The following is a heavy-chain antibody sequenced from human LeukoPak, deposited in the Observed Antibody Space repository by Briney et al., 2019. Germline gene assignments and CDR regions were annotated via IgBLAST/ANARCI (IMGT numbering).Heavy chain of an antibody. D-gene: IGHD3-22*01. V-gene: IGHV1-69*13. CDR3: ARDHPPDYYDSSGYYQYFDY. CDR1: GGTFSGYA. J-gene: IGHJ4*02. CDR2: IIPIFGTA. Sequence: ASVKVSCKASGGTFSGYAISWVRQAPGQGLEWMGGIIPIFGTANYAQKFQGRVTITADESTSTAYMELSSLRSEDTAVYYCARDHPPDYYDSSGYYQYFDYWGQGTLVTVSS.